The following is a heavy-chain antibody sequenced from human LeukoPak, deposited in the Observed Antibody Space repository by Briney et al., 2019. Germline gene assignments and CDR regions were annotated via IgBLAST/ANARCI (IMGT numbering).Heavy chain of an antibody. J-gene: IGHJ5*02. D-gene: IGHD6-25*01. Sequence: SAKVSCKASGGTFSSYAISWVRQAPGQGLEWMGRIIPIFGTANYAQKSQGRVTITTDESTSTAYMELSSLRSEDTAVYYCAIIPRGYFNWFDPWGQGTLVTVSS. CDR3: AIIPRGYFNWFDP. CDR2: IIPIFGTA. CDR1: GGTFSSYA. V-gene: IGHV1-69*05.